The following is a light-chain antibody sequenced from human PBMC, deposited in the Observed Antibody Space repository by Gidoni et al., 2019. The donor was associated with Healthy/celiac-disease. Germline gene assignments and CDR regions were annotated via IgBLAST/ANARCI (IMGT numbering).Light chain of an antibody. CDR1: QSVSSN. CDR2: GAS. V-gene: IGKV3-15*01. Sequence: EIEMTQSPATLSVSPGERATLSCRASQSVSSNLAWYQQKPGQAPRLLIYGASTRATGIQARFSGSGSGTEFTLTISSLQSEDFAVYYCQQYNNWWTFGQGTKVEIK. CDR3: QQYNNWWT. J-gene: IGKJ1*01.